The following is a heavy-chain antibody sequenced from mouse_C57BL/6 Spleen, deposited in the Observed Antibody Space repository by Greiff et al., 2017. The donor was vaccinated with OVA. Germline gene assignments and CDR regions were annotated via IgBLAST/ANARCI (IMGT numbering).Heavy chain of an antibody. V-gene: IGHV3-6*01. J-gene: IGHJ2*01. CDR3: AREGDGYYLFDY. CDR1: GYSITSGYY. CDR2: ISYDGSN. D-gene: IGHD2-3*01. Sequence: DVKLQESGPGLVKPSQSLSLTCSVTGYSITSGYYWNWIRQFPGNKLEWMGYISYDGSNNYNPSLKNRISITRDTSKNQFFLKLNSVTTEDTATYYCAREGDGYYLFDYWGQGTTLTVSS.